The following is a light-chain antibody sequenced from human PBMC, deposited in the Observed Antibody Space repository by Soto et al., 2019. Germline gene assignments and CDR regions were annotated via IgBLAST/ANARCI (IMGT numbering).Light chain of an antibody. J-gene: IGLJ3*02. Sequence: QLVLTQSPSASASLGASVKLTCTLSSGHSNYVIAWHQQQPEKGPRLLIKVNSAGSHSKGDGVPDRFSGSSSGAERHLITSSLQSEDEADYCSQNWGTGIQVFGGGTKLTVL. CDR2: VNSAGSH. CDR1: SGHSNYV. V-gene: IGLV4-69*01. CDR3: QNWGTGIQV.